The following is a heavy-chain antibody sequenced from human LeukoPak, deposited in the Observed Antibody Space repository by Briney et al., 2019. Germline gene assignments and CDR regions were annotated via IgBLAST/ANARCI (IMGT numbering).Heavy chain of an antibody. J-gene: IGHJ4*02. CDR3: ARHIGLTTRYFDY. V-gene: IGHV5-51*01. Sequence: GESLKISCKASGYTFTNYWIAWVRQMPGKGLEWMGMIYPGDSDTRYSPSFQGHVTISADKSITTAYLPWSSLKASDTAIYYCARHIGLTTRYFDYWGQGTVVTVSS. CDR1: GYTFTNYW. D-gene: IGHD4/OR15-4a*01. CDR2: IYPGDSDT.